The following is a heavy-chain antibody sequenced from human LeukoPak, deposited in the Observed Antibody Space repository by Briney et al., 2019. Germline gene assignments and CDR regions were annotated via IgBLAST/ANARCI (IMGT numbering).Heavy chain of an antibody. J-gene: IGHJ4*02. CDR2: IGASGTTK. V-gene: IGHV3-48*03. CDR1: GFTFSRYE. Sequence: GGSLRLSCAASGFTFSRYEMNWVRQAPGKGLEWVSNIGASGTTKYYADSVKGRFSISRDNAKTSLYLQMNSLRVDDTAVYYCALLAVASDFDYWGQGALVTVSS. CDR3: ALLAVASDFDY. D-gene: IGHD6-19*01.